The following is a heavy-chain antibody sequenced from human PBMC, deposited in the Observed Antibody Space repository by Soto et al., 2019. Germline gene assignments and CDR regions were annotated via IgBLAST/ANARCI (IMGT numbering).Heavy chain of an antibody. CDR3: AKDRDIVGVVAPFDY. CDR2: FIIFISLF. D-gene: IGHD2-15*01. CDR1: GFTFSSND. J-gene: IGHJ4*02. Sequence: GGSLRLSCAAAGFTFSSNDMNWVRQAPGKGLEWVSYFIIFISLFYYADFLGGLFTISRDIAKNSFFLQMNSLRAEDTVFYYCAKDRDIVGVVAPFDYWGQGTLVTVSS. V-gene: IGHV3-48*01.